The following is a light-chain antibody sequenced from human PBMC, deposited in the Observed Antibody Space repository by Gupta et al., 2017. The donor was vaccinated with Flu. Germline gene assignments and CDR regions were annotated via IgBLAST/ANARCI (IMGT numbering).Light chain of an antibody. CDR1: QSVSSY. J-gene: IGKJ2*01. CDR3: QQRRHWPVT. V-gene: IGKV3-11*01. Sequence: IVLTQSPATLSLSPGERATLSCRASQSVSSYLAWYQQKPGQAPRLLIYDASNRATGIPARFSGSGSGTDFTLTISSIEPEDVAVYYCQQRRHWPVTFGQGTKLEIK. CDR2: DAS.